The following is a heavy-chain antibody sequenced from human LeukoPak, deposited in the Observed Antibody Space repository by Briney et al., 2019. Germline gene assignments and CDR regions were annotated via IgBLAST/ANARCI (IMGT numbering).Heavy chain of an antibody. CDR1: GGSISSYY. Sequence: SETLSLTCTVSGGSISSYYWSWIRQPPGKGLEWIGYIYYSGSTNYNPSLKSRVTISVDTSKNQFSLQLSSVTAADTAVYYCAALSSIAAHWGQGTLVTVSS. V-gene: IGHV4-59*01. CDR2: IYYSGST. J-gene: IGHJ4*02. CDR3: AALSSIAAH. D-gene: IGHD6-6*01.